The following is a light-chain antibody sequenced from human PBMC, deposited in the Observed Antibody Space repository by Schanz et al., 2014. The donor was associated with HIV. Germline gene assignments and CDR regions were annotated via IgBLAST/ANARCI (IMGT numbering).Light chain of an antibody. Sequence: QSVLTQPPSVSGAPGQRVTISCTGSNSNIGAGYDVHWYQQLPGTAPKLLIYGNSNRPSGVPDRFSGSRSGTSASLAITGLQTEDEADYYCLSYAGNNNLIFGGGTKLTVL. V-gene: IGLV1-40*01. CDR1: NSNIGAGYD. CDR2: GNS. CDR3: LSYAGNNNLI. J-gene: IGLJ2*01.